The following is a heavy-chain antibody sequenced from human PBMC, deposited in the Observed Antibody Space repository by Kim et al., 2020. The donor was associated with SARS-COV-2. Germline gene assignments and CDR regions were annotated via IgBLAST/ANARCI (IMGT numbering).Heavy chain of an antibody. CDR3: ASTPATYYDILTGSLNLGG. V-gene: IGHV4-34*01. Sequence: SETLSLTCAVYGGSFSGYYWSWIRQRPGKGLEWIGEINHSGSTNYNPTLKSRVTISVDTSKNQFSLKLSSVTAADTAVYYCASTPATYYDILTGSLNLGGWGQGTLVTVSS. CDR2: INHSGST. J-gene: IGHJ4*02. CDR1: GGSFSGYY. D-gene: IGHD3-9*01.